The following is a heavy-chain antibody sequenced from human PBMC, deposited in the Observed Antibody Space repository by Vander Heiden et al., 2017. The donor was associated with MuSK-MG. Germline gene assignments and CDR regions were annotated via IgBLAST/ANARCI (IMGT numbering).Heavy chain of an antibody. CDR1: GGTFSSYA. Sequence: QVQLVQSGAEVKKPGSSVKVSCKASGGTFSSYAISWVRQAPGQGLEWMGGIIPIFGTANYAQKVQGRVTITADESTSTAYMELSSLRSEDKAVYYCARYVGITGTEEAWFDPWGQGNLVTVSS. CDR2: IIPIFGTA. J-gene: IGHJ5*02. V-gene: IGHV1-69*01. CDR3: ARYVGITGTEEAWFDP. D-gene: IGHD1-20*01.